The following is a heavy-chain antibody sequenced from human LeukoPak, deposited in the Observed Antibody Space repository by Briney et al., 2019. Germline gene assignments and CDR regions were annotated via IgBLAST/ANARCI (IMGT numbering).Heavy chain of an antibody. CDR1: GGSISSYY. D-gene: IGHD3-22*01. V-gene: IGHV4-4*07. CDR3: ARGGYPTYYYDSSGYSFYY. J-gene: IGHJ4*02. Sequence: SETLSLTCTVSGGSISSYYWSWIRQPAGKGLEWIGRIYTSGSTNYNPSLKSRVTMSVDTSKNQFSLKLSSVTAADTAVYYCARGGYPTYYYDSSGYSFYYWGQGTLVTVSS. CDR2: IYTSGST.